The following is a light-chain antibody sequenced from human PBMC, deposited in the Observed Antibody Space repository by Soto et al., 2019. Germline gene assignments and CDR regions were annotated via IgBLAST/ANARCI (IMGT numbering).Light chain of an antibody. CDR1: QSISTY. Sequence: DVQMTQSPSSLSASVGNRVTITCRASQSISTYLNWYQNKPGKAPNLLIYDASRLQSGVPSRFSGSGGGTDFTLSISSVQPEDFATYFCQQSYMDPITFGQGTRLENK. CDR3: QQSYMDPIT. V-gene: IGKV1-39*01. CDR2: DAS. J-gene: IGKJ5*01.